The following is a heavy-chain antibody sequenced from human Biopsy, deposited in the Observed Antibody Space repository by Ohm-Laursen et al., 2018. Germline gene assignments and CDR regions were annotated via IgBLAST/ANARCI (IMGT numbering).Heavy chain of an antibody. CDR2: TSYTGYT. D-gene: IGHD4-23*01. CDR1: GGSFTGHY. J-gene: IGHJ4*02. V-gene: IGHV4-59*11. Sequence: SQTLSLTCIVSGGSFTGHYWSWIRQPPGKGLEWIGHTSYTGYTSYNASLKSRVTISVDTSRNHFSLRLSSLTAADTAVYYCARGSNDFGGLYFPRWGQGTLLTVSS. CDR3: ARGSNDFGGLYFPR.